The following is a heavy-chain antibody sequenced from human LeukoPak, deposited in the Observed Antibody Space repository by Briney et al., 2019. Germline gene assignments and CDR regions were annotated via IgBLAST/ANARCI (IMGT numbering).Heavy chain of an antibody. CDR2: IYYSGST. V-gene: IGHV4-39*07. J-gene: IGHJ5*02. CDR3: ARDINVGVPNFGP. D-gene: IGHD1-26*01. CDR1: GGSISSSSYY. Sequence: SETLSLTCTVSGGSISSSSYYWGWIRQPPGKGLEWIGSIYYSGSTYYNPSLKSRVTISVDTSKNQFSLKLSSVTAADTAVYYCARDINVGVPNFGPWGQGTLVTVSS.